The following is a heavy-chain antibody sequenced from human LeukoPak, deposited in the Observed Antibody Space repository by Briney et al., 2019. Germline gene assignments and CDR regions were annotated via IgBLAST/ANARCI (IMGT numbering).Heavy chain of an antibody. V-gene: IGHV3-7*03. CDR1: GFTFSSYW. CDR2: IKQDGSEK. J-gene: IGHJ3*02. D-gene: IGHD3-22*01. Sequence: PGGSLRLSCAASGFTFSSYWMSWVRQAPGKGLEWVANIKQDGSEKYYVDSVKGRFTISRDNSKNTLYLQMNSLRAEDTAVYYCARNTYYYDRGAFDIWGQGTMVTVSS. CDR3: ARNTYYYDRGAFDI.